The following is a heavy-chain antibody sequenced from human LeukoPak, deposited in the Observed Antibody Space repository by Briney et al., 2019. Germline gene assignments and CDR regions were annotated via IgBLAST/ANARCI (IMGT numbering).Heavy chain of an antibody. Sequence: GGPLRLSCAASGFTFSSFGMHWVRQAPGKGLEWVAVLSYDGSNSFYADSVKGRFTISRDNSENTLYLQMNSLRPEDTAVYYCAKDASTVTLHADYWGQGTLVTVSS. CDR2: LSYDGSNS. J-gene: IGHJ4*02. CDR1: GFTFSSFG. V-gene: IGHV3-30*18. CDR3: AKDASTVTLHADY. D-gene: IGHD4-17*01.